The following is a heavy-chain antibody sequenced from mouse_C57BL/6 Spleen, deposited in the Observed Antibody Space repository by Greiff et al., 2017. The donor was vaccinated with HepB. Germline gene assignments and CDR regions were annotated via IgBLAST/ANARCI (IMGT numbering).Heavy chain of an antibody. V-gene: IGHV1-15*01. CDR2: IDPETGGT. CDR3: TRGGYDYDGYIDV. J-gene: IGHJ1*03. D-gene: IGHD2-4*01. CDR1: GYTFTDYE. Sequence: QVQLQQSGAELVRPGASVTLSCKASGYTFTDYEMHWVQQTPVHGLEWIGAIDPETGGTAYNQKFKGKAILTADKSSSTAYMELRSLTSEDSAVDYCTRGGYDYDGYIDVWGTGTTVTVSS.